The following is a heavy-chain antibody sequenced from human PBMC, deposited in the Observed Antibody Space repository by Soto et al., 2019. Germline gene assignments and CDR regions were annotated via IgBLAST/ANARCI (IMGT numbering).Heavy chain of an antibody. V-gene: IGHV3-48*02. Sequence: PGGSLRLSCAASGFTFSSYSMNWVRQAPGKGLEWVSSISSSSSTIYYADSVKGRFTISRDNAKNSLYLQMNSLRDEDTAVYYCARDFAYYYDSSGYYYGDAFDIWGQGTMVTVSS. J-gene: IGHJ3*02. D-gene: IGHD3-22*01. CDR2: ISSSSSTI. CDR1: GFTFSSYS. CDR3: ARDFAYYYDSSGYYYGDAFDI.